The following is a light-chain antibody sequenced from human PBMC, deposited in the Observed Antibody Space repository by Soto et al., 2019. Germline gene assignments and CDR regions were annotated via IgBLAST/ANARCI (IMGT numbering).Light chain of an antibody. Sequence: DIQMPQSPSTLSGSVGDRVTITCRASQTISSWLAWYQQKPGKAPKLLIYEASTLKGGVPARFSGSGSGTDFTLTITSLQSEDFALYYCQRYDDWPLTFGGGTKVDI. CDR3: QRYDDWPLT. CDR1: QTISSW. CDR2: EAS. V-gene: IGKV1-5*03. J-gene: IGKJ4*01.